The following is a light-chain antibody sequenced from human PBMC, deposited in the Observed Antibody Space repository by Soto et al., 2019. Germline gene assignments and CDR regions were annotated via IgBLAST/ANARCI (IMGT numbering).Light chain of an antibody. CDR3: MSFTSSNTYV. J-gene: IGLJ1*01. V-gene: IGLV2-14*03. CDR1: SSVVGAYNF. Sequence: QSALAQPASVSGSPGQSITISCTGTSSVVGAYNFVSWYQHHPDKAPKVVIYDVANRPSGVSYRFSASKSGNTASLTISGLQAEDEADYYCMSFTSSNTYVFGTGTKVTVL. CDR2: DVA.